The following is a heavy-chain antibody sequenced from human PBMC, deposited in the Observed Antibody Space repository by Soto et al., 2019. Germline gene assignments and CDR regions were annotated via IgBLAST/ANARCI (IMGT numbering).Heavy chain of an antibody. CDR3: AKNPGYNSGWYSIDY. CDR2: ISYDGSNK. V-gene: IGHV3-30*18. Sequence: GGSLRLSCAASGFTFSSYAMNWVRQAPGKGLEWVAVISYDGSNKYYADSVRGRFTISRDNSKNTLYLQMNSLRVEDTAMYYCAKNPGYNSGWYSIDYWGQGTLVTVSS. D-gene: IGHD6-19*01. CDR1: GFTFSSYA. J-gene: IGHJ4*02.